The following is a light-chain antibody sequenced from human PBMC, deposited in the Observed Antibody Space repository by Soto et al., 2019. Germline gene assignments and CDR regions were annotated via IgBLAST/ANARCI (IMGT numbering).Light chain of an antibody. V-gene: IGLV2-14*01. CDR2: DVS. J-gene: IGLJ2*01. CDR1: SSDVGAYNY. CDR3: SSYTSSSTPL. Sequence: QAVVTQPASVSGSPGRSITISCTGTSSDVGAYNYVSWYQQYPGKAPKLMIYDVSNRPSGVSNRFSGSKSGNTASLTISGLQAEDEADYYCSSYTSSSTPLFGGGTQLTVL.